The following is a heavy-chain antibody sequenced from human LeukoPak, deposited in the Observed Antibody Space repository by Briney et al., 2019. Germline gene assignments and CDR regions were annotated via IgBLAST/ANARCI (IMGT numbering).Heavy chain of an antibody. V-gene: IGHV3-74*01. J-gene: IGHJ4*02. CDR1: GFTFSSYW. D-gene: IGHD6-19*01. CDR3: AVAGTEGFDY. CDR2: INSDGSST. Sequence: GGSLRLSYAASGFTFSSYWTHWVRQAPGKGLVGVSRINSDGSSTSYADSVKGRFTISRDNAKNTLYLQMNSLRAEDAAVYYCAVAGTEGFDYWGQGTLVTVSS.